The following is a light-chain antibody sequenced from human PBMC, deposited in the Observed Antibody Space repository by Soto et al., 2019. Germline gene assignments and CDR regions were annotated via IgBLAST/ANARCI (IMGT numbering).Light chain of an antibody. CDR1: QDINNY. J-gene: IGKJ3*01. CDR2: AAS. V-gene: IGKV1-9*01. CDR3: QHLKSYPLA. Sequence: IQLTQSPSSLSASVGDRVTITCRVSQDINNYLAWYQQKPGKAPKLLIHAASTLQSGVPSRFSGSGSGTDFTLTISSLQPEDFATYYCQHLKSYPLAFGPGTKVDIK.